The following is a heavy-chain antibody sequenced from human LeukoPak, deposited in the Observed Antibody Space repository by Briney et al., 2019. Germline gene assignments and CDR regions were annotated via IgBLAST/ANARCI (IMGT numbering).Heavy chain of an antibody. D-gene: IGHD6-19*01. Sequence: GGSLRLSCAAPGFTFSSYWMSWVRQAPGKGLEWVANIKQDGSDKYYVDSVKGRFTISRENAKNSLYLQMNSLRAGDTAVYYCARVRYSSGWAYFDYWGQGTLVTVSS. CDR3: ARVRYSSGWAYFDY. J-gene: IGHJ4*02. V-gene: IGHV3-7*01. CDR2: IKQDGSDK. CDR1: GFTFSSYW.